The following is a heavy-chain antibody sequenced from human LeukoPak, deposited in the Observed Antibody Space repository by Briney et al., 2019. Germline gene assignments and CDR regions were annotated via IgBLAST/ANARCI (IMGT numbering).Heavy chain of an antibody. V-gene: IGHV3-23*01. D-gene: IGHD6-13*01. CDR1: GXTFSNYA. Sequence: GGSLRLSCAASGXTFSNYAMSWVRQAPGKGLEWVSDISGSGGSAFYADSVKGRFTVSRDSSKNTLYLQMKSLRAEDTAVYYCAKTQQLVQGFYFDYWGQGTLVTVSS. J-gene: IGHJ4*02. CDR3: AKTQQLVQGFYFDY. CDR2: ISGSGGSA.